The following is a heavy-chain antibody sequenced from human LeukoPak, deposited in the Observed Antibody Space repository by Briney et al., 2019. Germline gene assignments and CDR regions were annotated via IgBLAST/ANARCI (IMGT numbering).Heavy chain of an antibody. CDR2: IYYSGST. Sequence: SETLSLTCTVSGGSISSYYWSWIRQPPGKGLEWIGYIYYSGSTNYNPSLKSRVTMSVDTSKNQFSLKLSSVTAADTAVYYCARMHYDSTLAPFDPWGQGTLVTVSS. V-gene: IGHV4-59*12. CDR3: ARMHYDSTLAPFDP. J-gene: IGHJ5*02. D-gene: IGHD3-22*01. CDR1: GGSISSYY.